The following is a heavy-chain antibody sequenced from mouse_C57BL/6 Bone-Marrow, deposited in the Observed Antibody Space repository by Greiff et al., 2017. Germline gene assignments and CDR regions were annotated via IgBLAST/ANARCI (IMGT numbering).Heavy chain of an antibody. D-gene: IGHD3-1*01. CDR2: ISYDGSN. J-gene: IGHJ4*01. CDR3: ARDGGSGAMDY. CDR1: GYSITSGYY. V-gene: IGHV3-6*01. Sequence: VQLQQSGPGLVKPSQSLSLTCSVTGYSITSGYYWNWIRQFPGNKLEWMGYISYDGSNNYNPSLKNRISITRDTSKNQFFLKLNSVTTEDTATYYCARDGGSGAMDYWGQGTSVTVSS.